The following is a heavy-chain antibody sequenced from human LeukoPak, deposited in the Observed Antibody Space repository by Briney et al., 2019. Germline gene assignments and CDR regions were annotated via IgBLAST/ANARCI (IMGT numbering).Heavy chain of an antibody. CDR1: GFTFSGYG. J-gene: IGHJ5*02. CDR2: IWYDGTNK. Sequence: GGSLRLSCAASGFTFSGYGMHWVRQAPGKGLEWVAVIWYDGTNKDYTDSVKGRFTISRDNSKNTLYLQMNSLRAEDTAVYYCAREHTIAATGTHWFDPWGQGTLVTVSS. V-gene: IGHV3-33*01. CDR3: AREHTIAATGTHWFDP. D-gene: IGHD6-13*01.